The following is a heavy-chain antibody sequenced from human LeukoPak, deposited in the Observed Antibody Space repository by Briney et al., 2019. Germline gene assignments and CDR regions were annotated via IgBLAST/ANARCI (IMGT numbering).Heavy chain of an antibody. CDR1: GFTFSSYA. J-gene: IGHJ4*02. V-gene: IGHV3-21*01. CDR2: ISSSSSYI. Sequence: GGSLRLSCAASGFTFSSYAMHWVRQAPGKGLEWVSSISSSSSYIYYADSVKGRFTISRDNAKNSLYLQMNSLRAEDTAVYYCAREWLRSFDYWGQGTLVTVSS. D-gene: IGHD5-12*01. CDR3: AREWLRSFDY.